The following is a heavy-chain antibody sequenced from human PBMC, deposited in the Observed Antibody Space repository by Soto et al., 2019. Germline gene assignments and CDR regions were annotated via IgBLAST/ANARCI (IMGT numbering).Heavy chain of an antibody. CDR2: IYSGGST. CDR3: ARDRVESGYPEYFQH. J-gene: IGHJ1*01. Sequence: EVQLVESGGGLIQPGGSLRLSCAASGFTVSSNYMSWVRQAPGKGLEWVSVIYSGGSTYYADSVKGRFTISRDNSKNTLYLQMNSLIAADTAVYYCARDRVESGYPEYFQHWGKGTLVTVSS. CDR1: GFTVSSNY. D-gene: IGHD3-22*01. V-gene: IGHV3-53*01.